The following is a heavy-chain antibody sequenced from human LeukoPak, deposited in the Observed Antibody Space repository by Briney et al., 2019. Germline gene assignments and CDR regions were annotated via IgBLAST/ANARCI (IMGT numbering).Heavy chain of an antibody. Sequence: ASVKVSCKASGYTFTSYRIHWVRQAPGQGLEWMGIINPSGGSATYAQKFQGRVTMTRDTSTSTVYVELSSLSSEDTAVYYCARGLGSGSYYGSWGQGTLVTVSS. D-gene: IGHD3-10*01. V-gene: IGHV1-46*01. CDR2: INPSGGSA. CDR1: GYTFTSYR. CDR3: ARGLGSGSYYGS. J-gene: IGHJ5*02.